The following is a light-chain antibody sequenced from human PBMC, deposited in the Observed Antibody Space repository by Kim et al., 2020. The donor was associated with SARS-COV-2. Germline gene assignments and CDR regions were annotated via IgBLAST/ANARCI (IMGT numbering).Light chain of an antibody. CDR2: SDH. CDR1: AANLGGNI. CDR3: ASGDDNLDGYV. Sequence: GQSVTIFYSESAANLGGNIVTWYQHLPGTAPKVVIHSDHQRPSGVPDRISGSKSGTSASLAISRLRSEGEADYYCASGDDNLDGYVFGAGTKVSVL. J-gene: IGLJ1*01. V-gene: IGLV1-44*01.